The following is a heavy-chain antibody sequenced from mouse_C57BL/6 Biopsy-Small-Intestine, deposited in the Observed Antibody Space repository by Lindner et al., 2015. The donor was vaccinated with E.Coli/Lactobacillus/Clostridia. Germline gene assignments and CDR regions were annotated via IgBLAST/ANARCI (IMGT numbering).Heavy chain of an antibody. J-gene: IGHJ4*01. CDR2: IYPGDGDT. D-gene: IGHD2-1*01. Sequence: VQLQESGPELVKPGASVKISCKASGYAFSSSWMNWVKQRPGKGLEWIGRIYPGDGDTNYNGKFKGKATLTADKSSSTAYMQLSSLTSEDSAVYFCAREGYLLRDAMDYWGQGTSVTVSS. CDR3: AREGYLLRDAMDY. CDR1: GYAFSSSW. V-gene: IGHV1-82*01.